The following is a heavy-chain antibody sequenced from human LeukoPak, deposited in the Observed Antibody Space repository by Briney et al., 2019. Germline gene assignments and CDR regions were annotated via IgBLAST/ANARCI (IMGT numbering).Heavy chain of an antibody. V-gene: IGHV4-59*08. D-gene: IGHD1-20*01. Sequence: KPSETLSLTCTVSGGSISGYYWSWIRQPPGKGLEWIGYIHYSGSTNYNPSLKSRVTISVDTSKNQFSLKVSSVTAADTAVYYCARHEYNWNYIDYWGQGTLVTVSS. J-gene: IGHJ4*02. CDR1: GGSISGYY. CDR2: IHYSGST. CDR3: ARHEYNWNYIDY.